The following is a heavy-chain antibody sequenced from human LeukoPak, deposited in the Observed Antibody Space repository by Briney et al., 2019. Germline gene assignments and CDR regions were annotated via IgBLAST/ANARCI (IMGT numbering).Heavy chain of an antibody. J-gene: IGHJ5*02. V-gene: IGHV4-59*01. D-gene: IGHD3-3*01. CDR2: IHYSGST. CDR1: GGSLSSYY. Sequence: SETLSLTCTGSGGSLSSYYWSWIRQPPGKGLEWIEYIHYSGSTNYNPSLKSRVTISVDTSKNQFSLKLSSVTAADTAVYYCARAQTIFGVVISSWWFVPWGQRTLVTVSS. CDR3: ARAQTIFGVVISSWWFVP.